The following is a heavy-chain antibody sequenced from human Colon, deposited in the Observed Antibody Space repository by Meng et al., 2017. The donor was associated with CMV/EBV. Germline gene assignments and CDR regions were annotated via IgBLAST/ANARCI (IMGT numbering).Heavy chain of an antibody. D-gene: IGHD4-11*01. CDR1: GVSVTTSSYY. CDR3: ARDQTTESYYYYGMDV. J-gene: IGHJ6*02. Sequence: GSLRLSCTVSGVSVTTSSYYWSWIRQTPGKGLQWIGYITDSGSTNFNPSLKSRVSISVDKSKNQFSLKLTSVTAADTAVYYCARDQTTESYYYYGMDVWGQGTTVTVSS. CDR2: ITDSGST. V-gene: IGHV4-61*01.